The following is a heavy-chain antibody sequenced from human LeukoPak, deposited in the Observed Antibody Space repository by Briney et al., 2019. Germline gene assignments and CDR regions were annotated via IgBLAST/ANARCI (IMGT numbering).Heavy chain of an antibody. D-gene: IGHD6-13*01. Sequence: ASVKVSCKASGYTFTGYYMHWVRQAPGQGLEWMGIINPSGGSTSYAQKFQGRVTMTRDTSTSTVYMELSSLRSEDTAVYYCAREENIAAAGVYYYGMDVWGQGTTVTVSS. CDR1: GYTFTGYY. CDR2: INPSGGST. CDR3: AREENIAAAGVYYYGMDV. V-gene: IGHV1-46*01. J-gene: IGHJ6*02.